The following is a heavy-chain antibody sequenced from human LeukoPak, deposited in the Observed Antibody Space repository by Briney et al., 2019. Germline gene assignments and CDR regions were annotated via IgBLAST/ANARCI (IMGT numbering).Heavy chain of an antibody. CDR1: GGTFDDYA. V-gene: IGHV3-9*01. D-gene: IGHD3-22*01. CDR2: ISWNSGSI. J-gene: IGHJ4*02. Sequence: GRSVRVSCAASGGTFDDYAMRWVRQAPGKGLEWVAGISWNSGSIGYAESVKGRFTISRDNAKSSLYMEMNSLRAEDTALYCRARSPYYYDLRGYCDYRRQGSLVTL. CDR3: ARSPYYYDLRGYCDY.